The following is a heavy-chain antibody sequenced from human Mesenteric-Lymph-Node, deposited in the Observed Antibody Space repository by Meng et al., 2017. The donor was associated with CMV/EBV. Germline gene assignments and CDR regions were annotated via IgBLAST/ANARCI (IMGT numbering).Heavy chain of an antibody. V-gene: IGHV1-69*10. CDR2: IIPLLDST. J-gene: IGHJ4*01. CDR1: GYTFTGYY. D-gene: IGHD3-3*01. Sequence: SVKVSCKASGYTFTGYYMHWVRQAPGQGLEWMGEIIPLLDSTTYAQKFQDRVAITADKSTTTVYMDLRNLRSEDTAVYYCARDFGVPASAIDYWGHGTVVTVSS. CDR3: ARDFGVPASAIDY.